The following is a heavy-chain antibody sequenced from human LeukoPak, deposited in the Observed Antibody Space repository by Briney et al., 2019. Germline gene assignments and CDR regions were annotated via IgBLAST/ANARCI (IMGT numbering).Heavy chain of an antibody. J-gene: IGHJ5*02. Sequence: EASVTVSCTASGYTFTSYDINWVRQAPGQGLEWMGWINTNTGNPTYAQGFTGRFVFSLDTSVSTAYLQISSLKAEDTAVYYCARSPFIVVVALSHPLGFDPWGQGTLVTVSS. CDR2: INTNTGNP. D-gene: IGHD2-2*01. V-gene: IGHV7-4-1*02. CDR3: ARSPFIVVVALSHPLGFDP. CDR1: GYTFTSYD.